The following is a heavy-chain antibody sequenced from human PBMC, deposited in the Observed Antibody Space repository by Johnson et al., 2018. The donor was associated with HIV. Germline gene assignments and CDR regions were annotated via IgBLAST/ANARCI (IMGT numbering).Heavy chain of an antibody. J-gene: IGHJ3*02. CDR1: GFTFSNFV. D-gene: IGHD3-22*01. V-gene: IGHV3-23*04. Sequence: VQLVESGGGVVQPGRSLRLSCVASGFTFSNFVMNWVRQAPGKGLEWVSVISGSGVSTYYADSVKGRFTISRDNSKNTLYLQMNSLRAEDTAIYYCARERDDSSGYYYHDAFDIWGQGTMVTVSS. CDR3: ARERDDSSGYYYHDAFDI. CDR2: ISGSGVST.